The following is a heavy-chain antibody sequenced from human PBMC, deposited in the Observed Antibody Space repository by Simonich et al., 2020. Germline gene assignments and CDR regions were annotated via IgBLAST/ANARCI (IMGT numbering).Heavy chain of an antibody. CDR1: GYTFTGYY. CDR2: INPNRGGT. V-gene: IGHV1-2*02. Sequence: QVQLVQSGAEVKKPGASVKVSCKASGYTFTGYYMHWVRQAPGQGLEGMGWINPNRGGTNYAQKLKGRVTMTRDTSISTAYMELSRLRSDDTAVYYCARGTGDDAFDIWGQGTMVTVSS. J-gene: IGHJ3*02. D-gene: IGHD7-27*01. CDR3: ARGTGDDAFDI.